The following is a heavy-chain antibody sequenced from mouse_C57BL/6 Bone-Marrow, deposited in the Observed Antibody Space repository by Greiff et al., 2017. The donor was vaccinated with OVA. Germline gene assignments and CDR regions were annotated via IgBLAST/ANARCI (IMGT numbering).Heavy chain of an antibody. CDR2: IDPENGDT. D-gene: IGHD2-1*01. CDR1: GFNIKDDY. CDR3: SSYGNCDY. J-gene: IGHJ2*01. Sequence: EVQVVESGAELVRPGASVKLSCTASGFNIKDDYMHWVKQRPEQGLEWIGWIDPENGDTEYASKFQGKATITADTSSNTAYLQLSSLTSEDTAVYYCSSYGNCDYWGQGTTLTVSS. V-gene: IGHV14-4*01.